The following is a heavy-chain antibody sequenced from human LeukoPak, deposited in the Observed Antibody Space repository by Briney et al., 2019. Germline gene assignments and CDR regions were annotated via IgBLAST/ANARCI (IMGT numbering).Heavy chain of an antibody. CDR3: ASLGGNQWLVLGYYYGMDV. CDR1: GYTSTSYG. V-gene: IGHV1-69*13. J-gene: IGHJ6*02. Sequence: ASVKVSCKASGYTSTSYGISWVRQAPGQGLEWMGGIIPIFGTANYAQKFQGRVTITADESTSTAYMELSSLRSEDTAVYYCASLGGNQWLVLGYYYGMDVWGQGTTVTVSS. CDR2: IIPIFGTA. D-gene: IGHD6-19*01.